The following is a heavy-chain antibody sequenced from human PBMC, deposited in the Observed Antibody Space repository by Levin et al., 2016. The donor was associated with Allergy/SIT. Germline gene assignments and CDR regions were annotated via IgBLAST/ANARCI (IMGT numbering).Heavy chain of an antibody. V-gene: IGHV1-8*01. Sequence: ASVKVSCKASGYTFTSYDINWVRQATGQGLEWMGWMNPNSGNTGYAQKFQGRVTMTRNTSISTAYMELSSLRSEDTAVYYCARRVVPAAILYYYYYMDVWGKGTTVTVSS. CDR3: ARRVVPAAILYYYYYMDV. J-gene: IGHJ6*03. CDR2: MNPNSGNT. D-gene: IGHD2-2*02. CDR1: GYTFTSYD.